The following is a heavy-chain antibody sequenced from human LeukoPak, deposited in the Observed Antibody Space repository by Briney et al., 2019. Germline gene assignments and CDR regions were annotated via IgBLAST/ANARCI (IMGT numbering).Heavy chain of an antibody. CDR2: INPNSGGT. Sequence: ASVKVSCKASGYTFTGYYIHWVRQAPGQGLEWMGWINPNSGGTNYAQNFQGRVTMTRDTSISTAYMELSRLRSDDTAVYYCASTIGYYYDSSGYFQHWGQGTLVTVSS. J-gene: IGHJ1*01. D-gene: IGHD3-22*01. CDR3: ASTIGYYYDSSGYFQH. V-gene: IGHV1-2*02. CDR1: GYTFTGYY.